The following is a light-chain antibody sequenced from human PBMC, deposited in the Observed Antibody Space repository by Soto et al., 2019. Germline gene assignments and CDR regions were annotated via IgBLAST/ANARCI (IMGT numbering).Light chain of an antibody. CDR3: CSYAGSYTYV. J-gene: IGLJ1*01. CDR1: SSDVGGYNY. Sequence: QSALTQPRSVSGSPGQSVTISCTGTSSDVGGYNYVSWYQQHPGKAPKFMIYDVSKRPSGVPDRFSGSKSGNTASLTISGLQAEDEADYYCCSYAGSYTYVFGTGTKLPV. V-gene: IGLV2-11*01. CDR2: DVS.